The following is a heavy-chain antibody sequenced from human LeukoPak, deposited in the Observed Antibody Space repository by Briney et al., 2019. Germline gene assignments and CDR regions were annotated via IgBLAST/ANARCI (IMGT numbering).Heavy chain of an antibody. Sequence: GASVKVSCKASGYTFTSYGISWVRQAPGQGFEWMGWISAYNGNTNYAQKLQGRVTMTTDTSTSTAYMELRSLRSDDTAVYYCAILSRYSSSSGEDYWGQGTLVTVSS. J-gene: IGHJ4*02. CDR1: GYTFTSYG. CDR3: AILSRYSSSSGEDY. CDR2: ISAYNGNT. V-gene: IGHV1-18*01. D-gene: IGHD6-6*01.